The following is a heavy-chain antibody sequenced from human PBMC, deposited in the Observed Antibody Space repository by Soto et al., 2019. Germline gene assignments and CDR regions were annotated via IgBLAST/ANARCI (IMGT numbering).Heavy chain of an antibody. CDR1: CGSISGYL. CDR3: ARAYDSNGNHAFDI. J-gene: IGHJ3*02. V-gene: IGHV4-4*07. Sequence: PSETLSLTCTVSCGSISGYLWSWIRQPAGKGLDWIGRIYSSGSTNYNPSLNSRITMSVDTSKNQFSLKLSSVSAADTAVYYCARAYDSNGNHAFDIWGQGTLVTVSS. D-gene: IGHD3-22*01. CDR2: IYSSGST.